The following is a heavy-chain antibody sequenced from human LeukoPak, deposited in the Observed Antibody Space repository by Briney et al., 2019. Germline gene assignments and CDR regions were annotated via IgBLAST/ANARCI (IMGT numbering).Heavy chain of an antibody. J-gene: IGHJ4*02. CDR2: IYPGDSDI. D-gene: IGHD3-9*01. Sequence: GESLKISCKGSGYSFTSYWIGWVRQMPGKGLEWMGIIYPGDSDIRYSPSFQGQVTISADKSISTAYLQWSSLKASDTAMYYCARLTRYFDWSPSGNFDYWGQGTLVTVSS. CDR1: GYSFTSYW. CDR3: ARLTRYFDWSPSGNFDY. V-gene: IGHV5-51*01.